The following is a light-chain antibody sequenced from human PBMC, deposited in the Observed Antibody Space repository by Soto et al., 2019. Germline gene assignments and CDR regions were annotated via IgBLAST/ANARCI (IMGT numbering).Light chain of an antibody. CDR1: QSISSS. CDR2: DAS. J-gene: IGKJ1*01. CDR3: QQYNSYSGT. Sequence: DIQMTQSPSTLSASVGDRVTITCRASQSISSSMAWYQQKPGKAPKLLIYDASSLESGVPSRFSGSGSGTEFTLTISSLQPDDFATYYCQQYNSYSGTFGQGTKVEI. V-gene: IGKV1-5*01.